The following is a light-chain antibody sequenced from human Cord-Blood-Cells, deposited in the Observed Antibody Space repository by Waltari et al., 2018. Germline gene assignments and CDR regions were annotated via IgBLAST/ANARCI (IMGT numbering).Light chain of an antibody. Sequence: DTVLTQSPGTLSLSPGERATPSCRASLSVSSSYLAWYQQKPGQAPRLLIYGASSRATGIPDRFSGSGSGTDFTLTISRLEPEDFAVYYCQQYGSSPWTFGQGTKVEIK. CDR1: LSVSSSY. J-gene: IGKJ1*01. V-gene: IGKV3-20*01. CDR3: QQYGSSPWT. CDR2: GAS.